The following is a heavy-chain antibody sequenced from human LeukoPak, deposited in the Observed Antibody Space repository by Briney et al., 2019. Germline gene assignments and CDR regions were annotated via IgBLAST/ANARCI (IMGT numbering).Heavy chain of an antibody. CDR3: ARVSGIAVAGAVVGEHYYYYYMDV. CDR1: GFTFSDYY. Sequence: GGSLRLSCAASGFTFSDYYMSWIRQAPGKGLEWVSYISSSSNSIYYADSVKGRFTISRDNAKNSLYLQMNSLRAEDTAVYYCARVSGIAVAGAVVGEHYYYYYMDVWGKGTTVTVSS. CDR2: ISSSSNSI. D-gene: IGHD6-19*01. J-gene: IGHJ6*03. V-gene: IGHV3-11*04.